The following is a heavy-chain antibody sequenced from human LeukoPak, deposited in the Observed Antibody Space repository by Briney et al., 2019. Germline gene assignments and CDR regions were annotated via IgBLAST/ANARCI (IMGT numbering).Heavy chain of an antibody. CDR3: ARGDYETHGYQTR. D-gene: IGHD3-22*01. CDR2: INTNTGNP. J-gene: IGHJ4*02. Sequence: TSVKVSCKASGYIFTSYVLHWVRQAPGQGLEWMGWINTNTGNPTYAQGFTGRFVFSLDTSVSTAYLQISSLKADDTAMYYCARGDYETHGYQTRWGQGTLVTVSS. V-gene: IGHV7-4-1*02. CDR1: GYIFTSYV.